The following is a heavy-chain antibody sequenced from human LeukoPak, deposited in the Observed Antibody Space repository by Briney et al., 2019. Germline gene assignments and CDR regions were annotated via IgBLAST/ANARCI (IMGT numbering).Heavy chain of an antibody. Sequence: GRSLRLSCAGPGSTLDDYSLHRGRQTPGKGPGGGSGICWNSGSIGYADSVKGRFTISRDNAKNSLYLQMNSLRAEDTALYYCAKGNDYVWGSFRFDYWGQGTLVTVSS. CDR1: GSTLDDYS. CDR2: ICWNSGSI. CDR3: AKGNDYVWGSFRFDY. V-gene: IGHV3-9*01. D-gene: IGHD3-16*02. J-gene: IGHJ4*02.